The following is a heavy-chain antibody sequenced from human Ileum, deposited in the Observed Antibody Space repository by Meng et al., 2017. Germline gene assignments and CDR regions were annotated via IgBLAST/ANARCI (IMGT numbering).Heavy chain of an antibody. CDR3: ARGLAGLGGY. J-gene: IGHJ4*02. V-gene: IGHV1-2*02. D-gene: IGHD6-19*01. CDR1: GYTFSDYF. CDR2: IDPRTGDT. Sequence: QVQLVQSGAEVKKPGASVRVSCKTFGYTFSDYFMYWVRQAPGQGLEWMGWIDPRTGDTRYTQKLQGRVTMTRDTSISTVYMEVTNLRDDDTAVYYCARGLAGLGGYWGQGTLVTVSS.